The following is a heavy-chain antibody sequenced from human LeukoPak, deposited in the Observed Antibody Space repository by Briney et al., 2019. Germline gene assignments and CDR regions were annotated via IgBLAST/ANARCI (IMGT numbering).Heavy chain of an antibody. CDR3: ARHYYDSSGFVPDHFDY. CDR2: IYYSGST. V-gene: IGHV4-39*01. D-gene: IGHD3-22*01. J-gene: IGHJ4*02. CDR1: GGSISSSSYY. Sequence: SETLSLTCTVSGGSISSSSYYWGWICQPPGKGLEWIGSIYYSGSTYYNPSLKSRVTISVDTSKNQFSLKLSSVTAADTAVYYCARHYYDSSGFVPDHFDYWGQGTLVTVSS.